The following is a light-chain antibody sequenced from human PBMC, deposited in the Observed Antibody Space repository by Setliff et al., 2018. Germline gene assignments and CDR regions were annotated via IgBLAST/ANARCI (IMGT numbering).Light chain of an antibody. Sequence: QSVLTQPPSVSAAPGQKVTIACSGSSSNVGKNYVSWYQQFPGTAPRLLIYDDQRPSGIPDRFSGSKSGTSATLDITGLQTGDEADYYCGAWDRSLNVYVFGTGTKVTVL. CDR2: DDQ. J-gene: IGLJ1*01. CDR1: SSNVGKNY. V-gene: IGLV1-51*01. CDR3: GAWDRSLNVYV.